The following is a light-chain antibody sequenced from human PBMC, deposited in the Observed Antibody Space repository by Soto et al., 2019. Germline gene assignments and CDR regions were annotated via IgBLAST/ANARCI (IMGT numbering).Light chain of an antibody. CDR1: QSISSY. J-gene: IGKJ1*01. CDR2: AAY. V-gene: IGKV1-39*01. Sequence: DIQMTQSPSSLSASVGDRVTITCRASQSISSYLNWYQQKPGKDPKLLIYAAYSLRSGVPSRFSGSGSGTDFTLTISSLLPEDFAIYYCQQRKTFGQGTKVEIK. CDR3: QQRKT.